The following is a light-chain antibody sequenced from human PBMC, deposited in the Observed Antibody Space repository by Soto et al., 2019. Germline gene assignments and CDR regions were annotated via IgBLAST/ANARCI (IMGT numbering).Light chain of an antibody. V-gene: IGKV3-20*01. CDR3: QQYDNSPWT. CDR2: GAS. CDR1: QNISNY. Sequence: IVLTQSPATLSLSPGKIATLSCRASQNISNYLILYQQKPGQAPRLLIYGASNRATGIPDRFSGSGSGTDFTLTISRLEPEDFALYYCQQYDNSPWTFGQGTKVDNK. J-gene: IGKJ1*01.